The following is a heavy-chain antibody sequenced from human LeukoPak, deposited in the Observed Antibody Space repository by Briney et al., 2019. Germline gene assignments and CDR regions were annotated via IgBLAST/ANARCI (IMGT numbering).Heavy chain of an antibody. J-gene: IGHJ4*02. V-gene: IGHV3-23*01. Sequence: GGSLRLSCAVSGFTFSSYGMSWVRQAPGKGLEWVSAISDSGSDTYYADSVKGRFTISKDNSKNTMYLRMNSLRADDTAVYYCAKRVPYSSSSVYFDYWGQGTLVTVSS. CDR2: ISDSGSDT. D-gene: IGHD6-6*01. CDR1: GFTFSSYG. CDR3: AKRVPYSSSSVYFDY.